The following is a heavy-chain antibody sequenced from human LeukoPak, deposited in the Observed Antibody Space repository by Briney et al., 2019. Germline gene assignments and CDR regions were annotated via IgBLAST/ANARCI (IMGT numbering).Heavy chain of an antibody. J-gene: IGHJ4*02. CDR1: GGSITTKDHY. D-gene: IGHD4-23*01. V-gene: IGHV4-39*01. CDR2: IYYSGTT. CDR3: ARLRARGARNSIDC. Sequence: SETPSLTCTVTGGSITTKDHYWGWIRQPPGKGLEWIASIYYSGTTYHNPSLKSRVTISVDTSKSQFSLKLSSVTAADTAVYFCARLRARGARNSIDCWGQGTLVTVSS.